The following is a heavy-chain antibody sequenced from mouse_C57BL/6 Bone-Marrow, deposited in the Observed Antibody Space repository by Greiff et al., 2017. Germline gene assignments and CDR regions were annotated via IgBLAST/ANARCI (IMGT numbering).Heavy chain of an antibody. Sequence: QVQLKESGAELVKPGASVKMSCKASGYTFTTYPIEWMKQNHGKSLEWIGNFHPYNVDTKYNEKFKGKATLTVEKSSSTVYLELSRLTSDDSAVYYCARGGDGYYVVPFAYWGQGTLVTVSA. CDR2: FHPYNVDT. D-gene: IGHD2-3*01. CDR1: GYTFTTYP. V-gene: IGHV1-47*01. J-gene: IGHJ3*01. CDR3: ARGGDGYYVVPFAY.